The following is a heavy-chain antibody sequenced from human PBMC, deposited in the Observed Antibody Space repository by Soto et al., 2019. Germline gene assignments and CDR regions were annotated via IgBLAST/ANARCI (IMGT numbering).Heavy chain of an antibody. D-gene: IGHD3-10*01. J-gene: IGHJ6*02. CDR1: GGSFSCYY. V-gene: IGHV4-34*01. CDR2: INHSGST. CDR3: ARYKRITMVRARYGMDV. Sequence: SETLSLTCAVYGGSFSCYYWSWIRQPPGKGLEWIGEINHSGSTNYNPSLKSRVTISVDTSKNQFSLKLSSVTAADTAVYYCARYKRITMVRARYGMDVWGQGTTVTVSS.